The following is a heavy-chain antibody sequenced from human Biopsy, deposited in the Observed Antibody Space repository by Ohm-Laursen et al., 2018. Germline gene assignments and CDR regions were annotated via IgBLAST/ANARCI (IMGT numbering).Heavy chain of an antibody. Sequence: ASVKVSCKASTGTFDSYGVTWVRQAPGQGLEWLGYINCKTGATNYAQKFQGTVTMTRDTSISTAYLALGSLRSADTAIYYCARDPLNGHKHFDYWGQGSLVTVSS. CDR3: ARDPLNGHKHFDY. V-gene: IGHV1-2*02. D-gene: IGHD2-8*01. CDR2: INCKTGAT. J-gene: IGHJ4*02. CDR1: TGTFDSYG.